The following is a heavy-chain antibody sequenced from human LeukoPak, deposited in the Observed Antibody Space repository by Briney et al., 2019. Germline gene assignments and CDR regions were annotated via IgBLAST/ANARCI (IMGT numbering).Heavy chain of an antibody. CDR3: ARDLYGSGSWLNWFDP. CDR2: IYYSGNT. Sequence: SETLSLTCTVSGDSISSSNSYWGWIRQPPGKGLEWIGSIYYSGNTYYNASLKSRVTISVDTSKNQFSLKLSSVTAADTAVYYCARDLYGSGSWLNWFDPWGQGTLVTVSS. V-gene: IGHV4-39*07. J-gene: IGHJ5*02. CDR1: GDSISSSNSY. D-gene: IGHD3-10*01.